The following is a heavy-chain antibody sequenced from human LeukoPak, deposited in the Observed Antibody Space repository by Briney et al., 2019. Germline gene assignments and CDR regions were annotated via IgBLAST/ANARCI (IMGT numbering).Heavy chain of an antibody. V-gene: IGHV3-53*01. D-gene: IGHD3-22*01. CDR3: ARTYTNNAGYYLY. Sequence: GGSLRLSCAASGFTFSSYSMNWVRQAPGKGLEWVSSVFGGGGTRYADSVMGRFTISRDNSKSTLYLQMNSLRAEDTAVYYCARTYTNNAGYYLYWGQGTLVTVSS. J-gene: IGHJ4*02. CDR2: VFGGGGT. CDR1: GFTFSSYS.